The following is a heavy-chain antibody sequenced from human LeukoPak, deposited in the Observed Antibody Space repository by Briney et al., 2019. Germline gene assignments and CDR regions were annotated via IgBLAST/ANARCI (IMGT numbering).Heavy chain of an antibody. D-gene: IGHD3-22*01. CDR1: GFTFSGSA. CDR3: TRLLDGSDYYYEGFDY. V-gene: IGHV3-73*01. J-gene: IGHJ4*02. CDR2: IRSKSTDYAT. Sequence: GGSLRLSCAASGFTFSGSAIHWVRQPSGKGLEWVGRIRSKSTDYATAFAPSVKGRFTTSRDDSKNTSYLQMNSLKTEDTAVYYCTRLLDGSDYYYEGFDYWGRGTLVTVSS.